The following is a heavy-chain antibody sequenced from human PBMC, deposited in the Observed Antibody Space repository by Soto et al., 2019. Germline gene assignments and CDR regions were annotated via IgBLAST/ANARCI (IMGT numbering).Heavy chain of an antibody. CDR3: ARSYDFWSGSPGYYGMDV. Sequence: SSETLSLTCAVSGGSISSGGYSWSWIRQPPGKGLEWIGYIYHSGSTYYNPSLKSRVTISVDRSKNQFSLKLSSVTAADTAVYYCARSYDFWSGSPGYYGMDVWGQGTTVTVSS. CDR2: IYHSGST. V-gene: IGHV4-30-2*01. J-gene: IGHJ6*02. CDR1: GGSISSGGYS. D-gene: IGHD3-3*01.